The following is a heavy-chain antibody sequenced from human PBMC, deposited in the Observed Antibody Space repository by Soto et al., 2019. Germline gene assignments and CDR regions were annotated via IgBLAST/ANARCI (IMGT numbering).Heavy chain of an antibody. CDR3: VRDGHCITTSFYGNWFDP. CDR2: ISTTSSYL. Sequence: GGSLRLSCAASGFTFSSYSMNWVRQAPGKGPEWVSSISTTSSYLYYADSVEGRFTISRDNAKNTLHLEMNSLRAEDTAVYYCVRDGHCITTSFYGNWFDPWGQGTLVTVSS. D-gene: IGHD2-2*01. J-gene: IGHJ5*02. V-gene: IGHV3-21*01. CDR1: GFTFSSYS.